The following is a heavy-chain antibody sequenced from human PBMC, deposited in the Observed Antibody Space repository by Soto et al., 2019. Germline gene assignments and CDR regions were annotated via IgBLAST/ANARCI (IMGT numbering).Heavy chain of an antibody. D-gene: IGHD2-21*02. J-gene: IGHJ4*02. CDR3: ARDFIGHIVVVTAILDY. Sequence: SVKVSCKASGGTFSNFVISWVRQAPGQGLEWMGGNIPIFGTANYAQKFQGRVTIIADESTGTTYMELTSLRAEDTAVYYCARDFIGHIVVVTAILDYWGQGTLVTVSS. V-gene: IGHV1-69*13. CDR1: GGTFSNFV. CDR2: NIPIFGTA.